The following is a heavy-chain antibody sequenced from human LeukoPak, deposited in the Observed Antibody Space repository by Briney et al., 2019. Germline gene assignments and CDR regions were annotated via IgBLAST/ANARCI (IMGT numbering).Heavy chain of an antibody. J-gene: IGHJ4*02. CDR1: GFSFSDYA. V-gene: IGHV3-23*01. D-gene: IGHD2-15*01. CDR2: IRGNSGMR. Sequence: PGGSLRLSCTSSGFSFSDYAMNWVRQAPGKGLEWVSCIRGNSGMRFYSDSVRGRFTISRDNSKNTVYLQMDSLRVDDTAVYFCAKDHEDRGYPSSFDFWGQGTLVTVSS. CDR3: AKDHEDRGYPSSFDF.